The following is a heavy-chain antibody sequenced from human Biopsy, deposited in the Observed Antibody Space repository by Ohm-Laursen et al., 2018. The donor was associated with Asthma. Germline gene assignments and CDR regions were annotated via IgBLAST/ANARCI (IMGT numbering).Heavy chain of an antibody. CDR2: INAANGNT. CDR1: GYPFINYA. CDR3: ARTYFDFLTGQVHDAFAM. Sequence: SVKVSCKASGYPFINYALHWVRQAPGHSLEWMGWINAANGNTKYSQKFQGRLTISRDTSASTAYMDLSRLRSEDTAVYYCARTYFDFLTGQVHDAFAMWGQGTMVTVSS. J-gene: IGHJ3*02. D-gene: IGHD3-9*01. V-gene: IGHV1-3*01.